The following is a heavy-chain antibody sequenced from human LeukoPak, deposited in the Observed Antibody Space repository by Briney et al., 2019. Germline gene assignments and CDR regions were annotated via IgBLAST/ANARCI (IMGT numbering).Heavy chain of an antibody. CDR3: AKALANYYYGMDV. Sequence: PGGSLRLSCAASGFIFTNYWMSWVRQAPGKGLEWVANIKQDGSEKYYVDSVKGRFTISRDNSKNTLYLQMNSLRAEDTAVYYCAKALANYYYGMDVWGQGTTVTVSS. CDR2: IKQDGSEK. CDR1: GFIFTNYW. J-gene: IGHJ6*02. V-gene: IGHV3-7*02. D-gene: IGHD6-6*01.